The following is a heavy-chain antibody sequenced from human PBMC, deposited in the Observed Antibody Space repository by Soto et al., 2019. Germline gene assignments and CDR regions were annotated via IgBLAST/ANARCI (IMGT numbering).Heavy chain of an antibody. D-gene: IGHD2-2*01. CDR2: IHYSGST. V-gene: IGHV4-59*01. Sequence: QVQLQESGPGLVKPSETLSLTCTVSGGSISSYYWSWIRQSPGKGLACIGYIHYSGSTKSNPSLKSRVTISVDTSRNQVSLKLSSVTAAASAVYFCARARYQLLHPYYYGMDVWGQGTTVTVSS. CDR3: ARARYQLLHPYYYGMDV. CDR1: GGSISSYY. J-gene: IGHJ6*02.